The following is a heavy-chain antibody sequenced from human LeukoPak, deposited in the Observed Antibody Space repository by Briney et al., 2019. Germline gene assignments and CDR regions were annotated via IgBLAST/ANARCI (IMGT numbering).Heavy chain of an antibody. D-gene: IGHD6-19*01. CDR1: GGSISTASYY. CDR2: FNNSGNT. J-gene: IGHJ6*02. V-gene: IGHV4-39*01. CDR3: ARHFSRGWTYHYGMDV. Sequence: SETLSSTCAVSGGSISTASYYWGSIRRPPGTGGVWNASFNNSGNTYYNSSLKSRVTRSVDTSKNQFSLKLTSVTAADTAVYYCARHFSRGWTYHYGMDVWGQGTTVTVSS.